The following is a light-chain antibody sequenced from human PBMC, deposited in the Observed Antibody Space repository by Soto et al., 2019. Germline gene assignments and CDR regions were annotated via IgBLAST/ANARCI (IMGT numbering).Light chain of an antibody. CDR1: QYINTR. Sequence: EIVLTQSPATLSSFPGDRVTLSCRASQYINTRLAWYQHRPGQAPRLLIYQTSIRAAGIPARFSASGSGTDFNLTISDVQPEDFALYYCNQRQSWPRTFGQGTKVDIK. J-gene: IGKJ1*01. CDR3: NQRQSWPRT. V-gene: IGKV3-11*01. CDR2: QTS.